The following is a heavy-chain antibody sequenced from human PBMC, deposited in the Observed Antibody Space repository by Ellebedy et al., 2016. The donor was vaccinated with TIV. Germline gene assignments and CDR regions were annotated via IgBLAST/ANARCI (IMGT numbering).Heavy chain of an antibody. J-gene: IGHJ6*02. CDR2: LSGSGGST. CDR3: AKRVTMVREVITYYHYAMAV. CDR1: GFPFSSYA. V-gene: IGHV3-23*01. Sequence: GESLKIPCVASGFPFSSYAMSWVRQAPARGLEWVSSLSGSGGSTYYADSVKGRFTISRDNPKNTLYLQMNSLRAEDTAVYYCAKRVTMVREVITYYHYAMAVWGQGTTVTVSS. D-gene: IGHD3-10*01.